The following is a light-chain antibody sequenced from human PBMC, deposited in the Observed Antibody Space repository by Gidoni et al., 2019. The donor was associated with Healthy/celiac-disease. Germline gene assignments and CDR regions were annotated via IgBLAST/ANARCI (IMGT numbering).Light chain of an antibody. CDR3: QQYDNLPMYT. CDR2: DAS. CDR1: QDISNY. J-gene: IGKJ2*01. Sequence: IQMTQYPSSLSASVGDRVTITCQASQDISNYLNWYQQKPGKAPKLLIYDASNLETGVPSRCSGSGSGTDFTFTISSLQPEDIATYYCQQYDNLPMYTFGQXTKLEIK. V-gene: IGKV1-33*01.